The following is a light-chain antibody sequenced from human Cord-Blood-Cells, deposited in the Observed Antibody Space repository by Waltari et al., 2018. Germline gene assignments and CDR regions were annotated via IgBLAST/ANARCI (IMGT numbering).Light chain of an antibody. Sequence: EIVMTQSPATLSVSPGERVTLSCRASQSVSSNLAWYQQKPGQAPRLLIYGASTRATGIPARFSGSGSGTEFTLTISSLQSEDFAVYYCQQYNNWPRTFAQGTKVEIK. CDR3: QQYNNWPRT. J-gene: IGKJ1*01. V-gene: IGKV3-15*01. CDR1: QSVSSN. CDR2: GAS.